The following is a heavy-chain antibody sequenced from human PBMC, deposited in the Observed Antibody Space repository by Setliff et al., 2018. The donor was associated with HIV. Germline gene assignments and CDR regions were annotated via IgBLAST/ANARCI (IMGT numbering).Heavy chain of an antibody. CDR1: GPSINIHY. D-gene: IGHD4-17*01. J-gene: IGHJ4*02. CDR2: IYSTGST. CDR3: AKGAGFYGDYTFDH. Sequence: KASETLSLTCTVSGPSINIHYWSWIRQSPGKAFEWIGYIYSTGSTNYNPSLQSRVTISMVASRNQFSLKVTSVTAADTAVNYCAKGAGFYGDYTFDHWGQGRQVTVSS. V-gene: IGHV4-59*11.